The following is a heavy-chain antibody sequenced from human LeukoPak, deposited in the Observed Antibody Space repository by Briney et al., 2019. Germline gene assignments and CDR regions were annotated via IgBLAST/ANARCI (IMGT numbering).Heavy chain of an antibody. CDR2: IRYDGSNK. J-gene: IGHJ4*02. Sequence: PGGSLRLSCAASGFTFSSYGMHWVRQAPGKGLEWVAFIRYDGSNKYYADSVKGRFTISRDNSKNTLYLQMNSLRAEDTAVYYCGKDILVGCSSTSCYSNYWGQGTLVTVSS. V-gene: IGHV3-30*02. CDR3: GKDILVGCSSTSCYSNY. CDR1: GFTFSSYG. D-gene: IGHD2-2*02.